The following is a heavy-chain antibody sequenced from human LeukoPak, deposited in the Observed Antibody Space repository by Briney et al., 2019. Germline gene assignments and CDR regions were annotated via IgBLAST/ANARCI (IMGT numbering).Heavy chain of an antibody. CDR3: AREHSSGWTPEDAFDI. CDR2: ISYDGSNK. J-gene: IGHJ3*02. CDR1: GFTFSSYA. V-gene: IGHV3-30-3*01. Sequence: GRSLRHSCAASGFTFSSYAMHWVRQAPGKGLEWVAVISYDGSNKYYADSVKGRFTISRDNSKNTLYLQMNSLRAEDTAVYYCAREHSSGWTPEDAFDIWGQGTMVTVSS. D-gene: IGHD6-19*01.